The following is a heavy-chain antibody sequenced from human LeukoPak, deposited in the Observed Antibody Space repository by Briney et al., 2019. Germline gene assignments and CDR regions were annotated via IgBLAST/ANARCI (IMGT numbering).Heavy chain of an antibody. CDR2: INPSGGST. Sequence: GASVKVSCKASGYTFTNYYMHWVRQAPGQGLEWVGIINPSGGSTSYARKFQGIVTVTRDTSTSTGYMELRSLRSEDTAVYYCARVYCSGGRCYDSGGDYWGQGTLVTVSS. J-gene: IGHJ4*02. D-gene: IGHD2-15*01. V-gene: IGHV1-46*01. CDR1: GYTFTNYY. CDR3: ARVYCSGGRCYDSGGDY.